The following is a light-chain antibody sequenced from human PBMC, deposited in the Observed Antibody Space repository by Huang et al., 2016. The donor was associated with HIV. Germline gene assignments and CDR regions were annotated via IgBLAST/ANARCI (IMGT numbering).Light chain of an antibody. CDR2: GTS. CDR3: QQYNNWPPLT. CDR1: QSGSTT. Sequence: EIVMTQPPATLSVSPGERATLPCRASQSGSTTLAWYQQKAGQAPRLLMYGTSTRATGVPSRFSGSGSGTEFTLTISSLQSEDFAVYYCQQYNNWPPLTFGGGTRVEIK. J-gene: IGKJ4*01. V-gene: IGKV3-15*01.